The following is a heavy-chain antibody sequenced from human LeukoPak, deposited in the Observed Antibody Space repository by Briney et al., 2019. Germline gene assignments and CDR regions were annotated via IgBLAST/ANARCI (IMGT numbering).Heavy chain of an antibody. J-gene: IGHJ6*03. Sequence: PSETLSLTCTVSGGSISDYYWNWIRQPPGKGLEWIGYIYYSGSTTYNPSLKSRVTMSVDTAKNQFSLKLRSVTAADTAVYYCARGDFCSSSNCYLRPMDVWGKGITVTVSS. CDR3: ARGDFCSSSNCYLRPMDV. CDR2: IYYSGST. CDR1: GGSISDYY. D-gene: IGHD2-2*01. V-gene: IGHV4-59*01.